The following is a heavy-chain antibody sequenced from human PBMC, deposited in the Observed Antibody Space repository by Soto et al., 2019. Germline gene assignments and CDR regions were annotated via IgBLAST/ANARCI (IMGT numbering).Heavy chain of an antibody. V-gene: IGHV3-49*03. Sequence: EVQLVESGGGLVEPGRSLRLSCTASGFSFADYSMSWFRQAPGKGLEWVSFIRRKDYGGTTEYAASVKGRFTISRDDSKSIVYLQMNSLRTEDTAVYYCAREQGAITRVRGDVDYWGQGTLVTVSS. CDR3: AREQGAITRVRGDVDY. D-gene: IGHD3-10*01. J-gene: IGHJ4*02. CDR2: IRRKDYGGTT. CDR1: GFSFADYS.